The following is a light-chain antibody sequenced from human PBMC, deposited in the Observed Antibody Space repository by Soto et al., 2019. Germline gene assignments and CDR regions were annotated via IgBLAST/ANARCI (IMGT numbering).Light chain of an antibody. V-gene: IGKV3-11*01. CDR2: DAS. CDR1: QSVSSY. Sequence: EIVLTQSPATLSLSPGERATLSCSASQSVSSYLAWYQQKPGQAPRLLIYDASNRATGIPARFSGSGSGTACTLTSSRLEPEDFAVYYRQQSRTFGQGNKVEIK. J-gene: IGKJ1*01. CDR3: QQSRT.